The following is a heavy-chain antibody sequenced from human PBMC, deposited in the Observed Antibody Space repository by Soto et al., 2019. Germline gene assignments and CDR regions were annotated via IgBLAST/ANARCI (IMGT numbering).Heavy chain of an antibody. Sequence: ASVKVSCKASGYTFINYYIHWVRQAPGQGLEWTAIINPMGGSTNYAQEFQGRVTLTSDTSTSTVYMELSSLGFEDTALFYCARDLAAGDLWGQGTLVTVSS. D-gene: IGHD6-13*01. CDR3: ARDLAAGDL. CDR2: INPMGGST. V-gene: IGHV1-46*01. CDR1: GYTFINYY. J-gene: IGHJ5*02.